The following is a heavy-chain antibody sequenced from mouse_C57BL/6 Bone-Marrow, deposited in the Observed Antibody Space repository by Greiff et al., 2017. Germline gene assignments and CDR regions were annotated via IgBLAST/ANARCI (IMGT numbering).Heavy chain of an antibody. Sequence: VQLQQSGAELVRPGASVKLSCTASGFNIKDDYMHWVKQRPEQGLEWIGWIDPENGDTEYASKFQGKATITADTSSNTAYLQLSSLTSEDTAVYYFARGSYSNYPFAYWGQGTLVTVSA. CDR2: IDPENGDT. V-gene: IGHV14-4*01. CDR3: ARGSYSNYPFAY. D-gene: IGHD2-5*01. CDR1: GFNIKDDY. J-gene: IGHJ3*01.